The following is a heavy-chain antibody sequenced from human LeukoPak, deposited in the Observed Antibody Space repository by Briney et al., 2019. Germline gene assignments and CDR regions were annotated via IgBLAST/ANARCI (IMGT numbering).Heavy chain of an antibody. J-gene: IGHJ4*02. Sequence: PGGSLRLSCAASGFTVSSNYMSWVRQAPGKGLEWVSVIYSGGSTYYADSVKGRITISRDNSKNTLYLQMNSLRAEDTAVYYCARMAGRYDILTGYWYYFDYWGQGTLVTVSS. D-gene: IGHD3-9*01. CDR2: IYSGGST. CDR3: ARMAGRYDILTGYWYYFDY. CDR1: GFTVSSNY. V-gene: IGHV3-53*01.